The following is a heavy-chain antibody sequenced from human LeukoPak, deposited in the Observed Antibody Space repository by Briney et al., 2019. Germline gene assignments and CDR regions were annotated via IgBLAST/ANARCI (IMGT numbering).Heavy chain of an antibody. V-gene: IGHV1-69*05. CDR1: GGTFSSYA. J-gene: IGHJ4*02. CDR3: ATLSYYYDSSGYYPQEFDY. Sequence: ASVKVSCKASGGTFSSYAISWVRQAPGQGLEWMGGIIPIFGTANYAQKFQGRVTITTDESTSTAYIELSSLRSEDTAVYYCATLSYYYDSSGYYPQEFDYWGQGTLVTVSS. CDR2: IIPIFGTA. D-gene: IGHD3-22*01.